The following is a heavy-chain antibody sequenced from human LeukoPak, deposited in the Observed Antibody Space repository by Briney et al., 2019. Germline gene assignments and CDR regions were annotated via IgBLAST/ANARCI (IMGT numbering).Heavy chain of an antibody. D-gene: IGHD2-15*01. Sequence: GGSLRLSCAASGFTFSSYSMNWVRQAPGKGLEWVSSISSSSSYIYYADSVKGRFTISRDNAKNSLYLQMNSLRAEDTAVYYCARDQMPVVVVAATRFDYWGQGTLVTVSS. CDR3: ARDQMPVVVVAATRFDY. V-gene: IGHV3-21*01. CDR1: GFTFSSYS. J-gene: IGHJ4*02. CDR2: ISSSSSYI.